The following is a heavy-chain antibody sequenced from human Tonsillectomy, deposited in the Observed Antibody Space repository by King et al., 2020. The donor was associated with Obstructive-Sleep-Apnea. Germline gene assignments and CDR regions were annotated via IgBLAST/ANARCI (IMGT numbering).Heavy chain of an antibody. J-gene: IGHJ4*02. D-gene: IGHD3-10*01. CDR2: IKSKSDGGTT. CDR3: TALTQLRGVVFGDF. Sequence: VQLVESGGGLVEPGGSLRLSCAGSGFTISDAWMTWVRQVPGKGLEWVGHIKSKSDGGTTDTAAPVKGRFSISRDDSRSTFFLQMNSLKTEDTAVYYCTALTQLRGVVFGDFWGQGTLVTVSS. V-gene: IGHV3-15*05. CDR1: GFTISDAW.